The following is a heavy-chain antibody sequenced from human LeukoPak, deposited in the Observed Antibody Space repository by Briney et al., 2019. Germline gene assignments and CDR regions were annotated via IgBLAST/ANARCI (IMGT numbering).Heavy chain of an antibody. V-gene: IGHV6-1*01. CDR2: TYYRSTWYN. Sequence: SQSLSLTCAISGDSVSSNSVSWNWIRQSPSRGLEWLGRTYYRSTWYNDYAVSVRCRITVNPDTSKNQFSLHRASVPPEDTAVYYFPRRLTQYDCFDPWGQGILVTVSS. J-gene: IGHJ5*02. CDR3: PRRLTQYDCFDP. CDR1: GDSVSSNSVS. D-gene: IGHD2-2*01.